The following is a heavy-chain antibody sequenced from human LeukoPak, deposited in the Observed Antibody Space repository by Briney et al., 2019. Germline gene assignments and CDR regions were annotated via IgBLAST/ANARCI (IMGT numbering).Heavy chain of an antibody. CDR3: ARETSQKGAHYMDV. Sequence: SETLSLTCTVSGGSISSYYWSWIRQPPGEGLEWIGYIYYSGSTNYNPSLKSRVTISVDTSKNQFSLKLTSVTAADTAVYYCARETSQKGAHYMDVWGKGTTVTISS. CDR1: GGSISSYY. CDR2: IYYSGST. D-gene: IGHD3-16*01. J-gene: IGHJ6*03. V-gene: IGHV4-59*01.